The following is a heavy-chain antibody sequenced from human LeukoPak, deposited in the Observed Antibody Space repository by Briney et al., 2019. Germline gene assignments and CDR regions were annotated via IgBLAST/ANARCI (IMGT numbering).Heavy chain of an antibody. CDR1: GFTFSRSW. J-gene: IGHJ5*02. D-gene: IGHD3-10*01. CDR3: ARDPGVPGVYHNYFDP. V-gene: IGHV3-74*01. Sequence: PGGSLRPSCTASGFTFSRSWMHWVRQAPGKGLVWVSRINHDGSESTYADSVKGRFTISRDNARNTVHLQMSSLRAEDTAIYYCARDPGVPGVYHNYFDPWGQGTLVTVSS. CDR2: INHDGSES.